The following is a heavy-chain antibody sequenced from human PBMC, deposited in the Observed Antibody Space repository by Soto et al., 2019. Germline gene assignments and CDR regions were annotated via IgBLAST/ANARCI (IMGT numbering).Heavy chain of an antibody. Sequence: EVQLVESGGVVVQPGGSLRLSCAASGFTFDDYTMHWVRQAPGKGLEWVSLISWDGGSTYYADSVKGRFTISRDNSKNSLYLQMNSLRTEDTALYYCAKASQQHRMEYNWFDPWGQGTLVTVSS. D-gene: IGHD6-13*01. V-gene: IGHV3-43*01. CDR2: ISWDGGST. CDR1: GFTFDDYT. J-gene: IGHJ5*02. CDR3: AKASQQHRMEYNWFDP.